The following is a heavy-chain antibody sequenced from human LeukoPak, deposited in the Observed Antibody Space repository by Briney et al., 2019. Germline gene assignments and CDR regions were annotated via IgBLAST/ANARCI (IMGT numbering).Heavy chain of an antibody. Sequence: ASVKVSCKASGYTFTSYGINWVRQATGQGLEWMGWMNPNSGNTGYAQKFQGRVTMTRNTSISTAYMELSSLRSEDTAVYYCASRPYYYDSSGSLDRGYAFDIWGQGTMVTVSS. CDR1: GYTFTSYG. CDR3: ASRPYYYDSSGSLDRGYAFDI. J-gene: IGHJ3*02. V-gene: IGHV1-8*02. D-gene: IGHD3-22*01. CDR2: MNPNSGNT.